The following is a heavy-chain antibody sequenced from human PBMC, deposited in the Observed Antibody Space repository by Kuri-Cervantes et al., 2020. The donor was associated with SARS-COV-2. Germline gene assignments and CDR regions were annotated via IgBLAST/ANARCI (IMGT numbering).Heavy chain of an antibody. CDR2: ISGSGGST. CDR3: AKKKGVYAQPNDY. Sequence: GESLKISCAASGFTFSSYAMSWVRQAPGKGLEWVSAISGSGGSTYYEDSVRGRFTISRDNSKNTLYLQMNSLRAEATAVYYCAKKKGVYAQPNDYWGQGTRVTCYS. V-gene: IGHV3-23*01. D-gene: IGHD2-8*01. J-gene: IGHJ4*02. CDR1: GFTFSSYA.